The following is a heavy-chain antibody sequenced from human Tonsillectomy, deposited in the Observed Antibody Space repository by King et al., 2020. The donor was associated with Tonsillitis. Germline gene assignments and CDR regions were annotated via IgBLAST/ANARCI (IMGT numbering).Heavy chain of an antibody. CDR2: IYPGDSDS. J-gene: IGHJ4*02. Sequence: QLVQSGAEVKKPGESLKISCSGSGYSFSNYWIAWVRQVPGKGLECMGIIYPGDSDSTYNPTLQVHVIIPADKSISTAYLQWSRLKASDTAMYCCARSLTIFGTADCWGQGTVVTVSS. CDR3: ARSLTIFGTADC. V-gene: IGHV5-51*01. CDR1: GYSFSNYW. D-gene: IGHD3-3*01.